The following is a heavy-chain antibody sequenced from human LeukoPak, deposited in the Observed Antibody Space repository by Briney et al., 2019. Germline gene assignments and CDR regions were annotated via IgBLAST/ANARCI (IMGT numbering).Heavy chain of an antibody. Sequence: GGSLRLSCAASGFTFSSYAMHWVRQAPGKGLEWVAVISYDGSYKYYADSVKGRFTISRDNSKNTLYLQMSSLRAEDTAVYYCAREVTVTTETAFDIWGQGTAVTVSS. CDR2: ISYDGSYK. CDR3: AREVTVTTETAFDI. J-gene: IGHJ3*02. CDR1: GFTFSSYA. V-gene: IGHV3-30-3*01. D-gene: IGHD4-17*01.